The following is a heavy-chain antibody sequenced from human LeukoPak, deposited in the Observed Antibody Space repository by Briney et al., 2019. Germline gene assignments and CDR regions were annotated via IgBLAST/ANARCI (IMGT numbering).Heavy chain of an antibody. CDR3: ARDAVPSGRSWFDP. CDR2: LNWNGGGR. J-gene: IGHJ5*02. CDR1: GFTFEDYG. Sequence: SGGSLRLSGTVSGFTFEDYGMNWVRQVPGKEPEWVSGLNWNGGGRRYADSVKGRFIISRDNAKGVLYLQLNDLRVEDTALYYCARDAVPSGRSWFDPWGQGTLVTVSS. D-gene: IGHD4-17*01. V-gene: IGHV3-20*04.